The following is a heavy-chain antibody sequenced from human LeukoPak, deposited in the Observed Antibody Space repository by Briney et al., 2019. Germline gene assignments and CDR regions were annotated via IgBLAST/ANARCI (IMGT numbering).Heavy chain of an antibody. D-gene: IGHD1-1*01. CDR3: ARSLGANSAPS. J-gene: IGHJ4*02. CDR1: GDSISGVY. V-gene: IGHV4-59*08. Sequence: SETLSLTCTVSGDSISGVYWSWIRQPPGKGLEWIGYVYYSGDTNYNPSLKSRVTMSLDTSKNQVSLRLSSVTAADTAVYYCARSLGANSAPSWGQGTLVTVSS. CDR2: VYYSGDT.